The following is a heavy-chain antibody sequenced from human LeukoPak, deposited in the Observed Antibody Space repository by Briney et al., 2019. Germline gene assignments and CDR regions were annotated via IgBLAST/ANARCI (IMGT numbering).Heavy chain of an antibody. J-gene: IGHJ2*01. V-gene: IGHV4-39*01. Sequence: KPSETLSLTCTVSGGSISSSSYYWGWIRQPPGKGLEWIGSIYYSGSTYYNPSLKSRVTISVDTSKNQFSLKLSSVTAADTAVYYCARGRTTYCSSTSCYWYFDLWGRGTLVTVSS. CDR2: IYYSGST. CDR1: GGSISSSSYY. CDR3: ARGRTTYCSSTSCYWYFDL. D-gene: IGHD2-2*01.